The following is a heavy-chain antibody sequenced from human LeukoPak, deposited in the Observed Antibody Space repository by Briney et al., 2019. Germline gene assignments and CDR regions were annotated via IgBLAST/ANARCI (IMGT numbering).Heavy chain of an antibody. V-gene: IGHV1-69*04. CDR3: AREMYYDILTGYLDY. J-gene: IGHJ4*02. CDR2: IIPILGIA. Sequence: SVKVSCRASGGTFSSYAISWVRQAPGQGLEWMGRIIPILGIANYAQKFQGRVTITADKSTSTAYMELSSLRSEDTAVYYCAREMYYDILTGYLDYWGQGTLVTVSS. D-gene: IGHD3-9*01. CDR1: GGTFSSYA.